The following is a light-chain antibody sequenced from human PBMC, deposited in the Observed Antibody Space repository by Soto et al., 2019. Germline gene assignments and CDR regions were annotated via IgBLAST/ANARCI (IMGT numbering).Light chain of an antibody. Sequence: QSVLTQPPSVSAAPGQTVTISCSGGSSNIGNHYVAWYQQFPGTTPRLLIYENDKRPSGVPDRFSGSKSGTSATLGITGLQTGDEADYYCETWDTSLSAGVFGGGTKLTVL. CDR1: SSNIGNHY. J-gene: IGLJ3*02. CDR3: ETWDTSLSAGV. CDR2: END. V-gene: IGLV1-51*02.